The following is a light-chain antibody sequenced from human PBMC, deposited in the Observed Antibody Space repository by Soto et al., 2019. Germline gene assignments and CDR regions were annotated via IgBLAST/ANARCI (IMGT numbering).Light chain of an antibody. CDR1: QSVSTS. CDR3: QHRTDSDT. Sequence: EIVLTQSPVTLSLSPGERATLSCRASQSVSTSLAWYQQKPGQAPRLLFYDASIGATGIPARFSGSGSGTVFTITISRLEPEDFAVYYCQHRTDSDTFGQGTKLEIK. CDR2: DAS. V-gene: IGKV3-11*01. J-gene: IGKJ2*01.